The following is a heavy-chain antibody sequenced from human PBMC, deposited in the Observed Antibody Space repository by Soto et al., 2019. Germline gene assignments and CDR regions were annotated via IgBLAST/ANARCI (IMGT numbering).Heavy chain of an antibody. CDR2: ISNSGRT. Sequence: PSETLSLTCTVSGDSISRGAYYWTWIRQHPGTGLEWIGYISNSGRTYYNPSLKSRVTISVDTSKNQFSLKLSSVTAADTAVYYCARHGAGSRTLYYYDSSGYAFDYWGQGTLVTVSS. CDR1: GDSISRGAYY. V-gene: IGHV4-39*01. CDR3: ARHGAGSRTLYYYDSSGYAFDY. D-gene: IGHD3-22*01. J-gene: IGHJ4*02.